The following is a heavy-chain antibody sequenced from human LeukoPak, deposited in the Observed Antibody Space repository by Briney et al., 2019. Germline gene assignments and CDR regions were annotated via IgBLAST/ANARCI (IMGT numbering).Heavy chain of an antibody. V-gene: IGHV3-7*04. Sequence: GGSLRLSCAASGFTFSGYWMSWVRQAPGKGLEWVANIKQDGSEKYYVDSVKGRFTISRDNANNSLYLQMNSLRAEDTAVYYCARDKRLCLFDWLLSDAFDLWGQGTVVTVSS. D-gene: IGHD3-9*01. CDR2: IKQDGSEK. CDR1: GFTFSGYW. CDR3: ARDKRLCLFDWLLSDAFDL. J-gene: IGHJ3*01.